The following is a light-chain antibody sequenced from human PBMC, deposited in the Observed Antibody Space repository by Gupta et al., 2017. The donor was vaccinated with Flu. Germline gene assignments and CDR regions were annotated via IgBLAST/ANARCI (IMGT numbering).Light chain of an antibody. J-gene: IGKJ5*01. CDR2: WAS. CDR3: QQYFTTHT. Sequence: DIVMTQSPDSLAVSLGERATIKCKSSQSVLSSSTNKHYLAWYQQKPGQPPNILIYWASTRESGVPDRFSGSGSGTDFTLTISSLQAEDVAVYCFQQYFTTHTFGQGTRLELE. CDR1: QSVLSSSTNKHY. V-gene: IGKV4-1*01.